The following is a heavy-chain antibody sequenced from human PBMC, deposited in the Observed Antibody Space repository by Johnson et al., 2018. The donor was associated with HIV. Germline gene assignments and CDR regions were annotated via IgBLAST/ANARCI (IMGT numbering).Heavy chain of an antibody. D-gene: IGHD3-3*01. CDR3: ASGGRTYYNFWSGYSDAFDI. V-gene: IGHV3-30-3*01. CDR2: ISYDGSNK. Sequence: HVQLVESGGGVVQPGRSLRLSCVASGFTFNSYAMHWVRQAPGKGLEWVAVISYDGSNKYYADSVKGRFTISRDNSKNTLYLQMNSLRAEDSAVYFCASGGRTYYNFWSGYSDAFDIWGQGTMVTVSS. J-gene: IGHJ3*02. CDR1: GFTFNSYA.